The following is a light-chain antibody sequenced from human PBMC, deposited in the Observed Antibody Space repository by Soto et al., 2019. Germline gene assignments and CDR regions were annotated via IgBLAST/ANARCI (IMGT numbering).Light chain of an antibody. V-gene: IGLV2-14*01. CDR3: SSYTTSSTLGVV. CDR1: SSDIGGYNY. J-gene: IGLJ2*01. CDR2: EVS. Sequence: QSALTQPASVSGSPGQSITISCTGTSSDIGGYNYVSWYQQYPGKAPKFMIFEVSNRPSGVSNRFSGSKSGNTASLTISGLQAEDEADYYCSSYTTSSTLGVVFGGGTKLTVL.